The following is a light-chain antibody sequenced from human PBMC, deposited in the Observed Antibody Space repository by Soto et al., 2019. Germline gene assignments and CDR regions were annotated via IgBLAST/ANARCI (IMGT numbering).Light chain of an antibody. V-gene: IGLV2-8*01. CDR2: DVN. Sequence: QSVLTQPPSASGSPGQSVTISCTGTSSDVGGYIFVSWYQQHPSKVPKLIIYDVNKRPSGVPDRFSGSKYGNTASLTVSGLQAEDEGDYYCVSFAGGTYVFGTGTKVTVL. CDR1: SSDVGGYIF. J-gene: IGLJ1*01. CDR3: VSFAGGTYV.